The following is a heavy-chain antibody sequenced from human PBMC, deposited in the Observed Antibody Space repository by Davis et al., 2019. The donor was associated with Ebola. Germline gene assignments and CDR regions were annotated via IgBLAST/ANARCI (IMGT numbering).Heavy chain of an antibody. Sequence: GGSLRLSCVASGFTFSRYDMNWVRQAPGKGLEWVSYISSGRTTLKYADSVKGRFTISRDNAKNTLYLQMNSLRDEDTAVYYCARSLGDIVLVPAALVPDYWGQGTLVTVSS. CDR1: GFTFSRYD. D-gene: IGHD2-2*01. J-gene: IGHJ4*02. V-gene: IGHV3-48*02. CDR3: ARSLGDIVLVPAALVPDY. CDR2: ISSGRTTL.